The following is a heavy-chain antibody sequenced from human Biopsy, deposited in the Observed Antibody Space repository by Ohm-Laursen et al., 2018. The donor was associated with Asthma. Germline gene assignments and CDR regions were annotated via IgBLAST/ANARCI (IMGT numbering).Heavy chain of an antibody. V-gene: IGHV1-69*13. D-gene: IGHD4-17*01. J-gene: IGHJ6*02. CDR2: IIPVFGTS. CDR1: GYTFTSYY. Sequence: ASVKVSCKASGYTFTSYYMHWVRQAPGQGLEWMGGIIPVFGTSNYAQKFQGRVTFTADGSTSSAYMELSSLTSGDSAVYYCAREVSTVDYGYYYFAMDVWGQGTTVTVSS. CDR3: AREVSTVDYGYYYFAMDV.